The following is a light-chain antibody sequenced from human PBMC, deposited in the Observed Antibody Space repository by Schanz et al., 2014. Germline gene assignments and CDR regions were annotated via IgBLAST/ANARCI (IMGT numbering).Light chain of an antibody. V-gene: IGLV2-14*01. CDR3: CSYVGRWTWV. J-gene: IGLJ3*02. CDR2: DVS. CDR1: SSDVGGYNY. Sequence: QSALTQPASVSGSPGQSITISCTGTSSDVGGYNYVSWYQQHPGKAPKLMIYDVSNRPSGVSNRFSGSKSGNTASLTISGLQAEDEADYYCCSYVGRWTWVFGGGTKVTVL.